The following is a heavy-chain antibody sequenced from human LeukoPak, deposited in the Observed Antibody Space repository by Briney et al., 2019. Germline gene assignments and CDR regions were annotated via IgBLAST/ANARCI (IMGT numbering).Heavy chain of an antibody. CDR3: FREGGD. D-gene: IGHD3-10*01. Sequence: GGSLRLSCAASGFTFSDYYMTWIRQAPGKGLECVSYISNTGGTTHYADSVRGRFTIFRDNTKNLLYLQMNSLRAEDTAIYYCFREGGDWGQGTLVTVSS. CDR2: ISNTGGTT. CDR1: GFTFSDYY. J-gene: IGHJ4*02. V-gene: IGHV3-11*04.